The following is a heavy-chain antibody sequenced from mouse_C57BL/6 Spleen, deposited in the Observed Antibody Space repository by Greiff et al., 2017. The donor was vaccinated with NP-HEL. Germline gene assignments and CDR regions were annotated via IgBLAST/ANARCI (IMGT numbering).Heavy chain of an antibody. Sequence: QVQLQQSGPELVKPGASVKISCKASGYAFSSSWMNWVKQRPGKGLEWIGRIYPGDGDTNYNGKFKGKATLTADKSSSTAYMQLSSLTSEDSAVYFCAGIYYDYDWFAYWGQGTLVTVSA. CDR1: GYAFSSSW. CDR3: AGIYYDYDWFAY. V-gene: IGHV1-82*01. D-gene: IGHD2-4*01. CDR2: IYPGDGDT. J-gene: IGHJ3*01.